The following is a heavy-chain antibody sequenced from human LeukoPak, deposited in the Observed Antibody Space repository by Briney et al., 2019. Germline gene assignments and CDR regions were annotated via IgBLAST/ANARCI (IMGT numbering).Heavy chain of an antibody. Sequence: PGGSLRLSCAASGFIFSNYAMHWVRQAPGKGLEWVAVTSYDGSYKSYADSVRGRFTISRDNSKNTLYLQMNSLRAEDTALYYCASRPSDFAGGPLDFWGQGTLVTVSS. D-gene: IGHD3-10*01. CDR2: TSYDGSYK. CDR1: GFIFSNYA. J-gene: IGHJ4*02. CDR3: ASRPSDFAGGPLDF. V-gene: IGHV3-30*03.